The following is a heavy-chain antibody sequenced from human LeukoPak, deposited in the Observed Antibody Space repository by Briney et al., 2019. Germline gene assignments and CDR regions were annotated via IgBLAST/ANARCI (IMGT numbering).Heavy chain of an antibody. Sequence: GRSLRLSCAASGFTFSSYAMHWVRQAPGKGLGWVAVISYDGSNKYYADSVKGRFTISRDNSKNTLYLQMNSLRAEDTAVYYCARDLKEPHYYSYYHGMDVWGQGTTVTVSS. V-gene: IGHV3-30-3*01. CDR2: ISYDGSNK. J-gene: IGHJ6*02. D-gene: IGHD1-26*01. CDR1: GFTFSSYA. CDR3: ARDLKEPHYYSYYHGMDV.